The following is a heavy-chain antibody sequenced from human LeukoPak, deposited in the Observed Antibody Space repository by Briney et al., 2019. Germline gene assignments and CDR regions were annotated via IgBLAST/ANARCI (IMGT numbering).Heavy chain of an antibody. J-gene: IGHJ4*02. CDR1: GFTFSSYA. Sequence: GGSLRLSCAASGFTFSSYAMSWVRQAPGKGLEWVSAISGSGGSTDYAASVKGRFTISRDNSKNTLYLQMNSLRAEDTAVYYCAKGRGYEHLDYWGQGTLVTVSS. CDR3: AKGRGYEHLDY. V-gene: IGHV3-23*01. CDR2: ISGSGGST. D-gene: IGHD5-12*01.